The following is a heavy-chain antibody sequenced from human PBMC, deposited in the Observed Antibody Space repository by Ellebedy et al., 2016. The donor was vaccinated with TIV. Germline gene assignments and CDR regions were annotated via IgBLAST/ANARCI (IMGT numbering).Heavy chain of an antibody. J-gene: IGHJ2*01. V-gene: IGHV5-51*01. CDR1: GYSFTSHW. D-gene: IGHD5-24*01. CDR2: IYPGDSET. CDR3: ARHPNYWYFDL. Sequence: GESLKISCKASGYSFTSHWIGWVRQMPGKGLEWMGIIYPGDSETIYSPSFRGQVTISADKSISTAYLQWNSLKASDTAMYYCARHPNYWYFDLWGRGTLVTVSS.